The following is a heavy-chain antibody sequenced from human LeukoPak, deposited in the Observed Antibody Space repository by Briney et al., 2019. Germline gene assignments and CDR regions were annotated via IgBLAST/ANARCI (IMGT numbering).Heavy chain of an antibody. J-gene: IGHJ4*02. D-gene: IGHD5-12*01. Sequence: GGSLRLSCAASGFTFSDYYMSWIRQAPGRGLEWVSYISSSGSTIYYADSVKGRFTISRDNAKNSLYLQMNSLRAEDTAVYYCARELVAATTNFDYWGQGTLVTVSS. CDR1: GFTFSDYY. CDR3: ARELVAATTNFDY. V-gene: IGHV3-11*01. CDR2: ISSSGSTI.